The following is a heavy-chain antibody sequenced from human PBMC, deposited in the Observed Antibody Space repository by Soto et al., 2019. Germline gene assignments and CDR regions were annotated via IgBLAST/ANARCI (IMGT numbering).Heavy chain of an antibody. Sequence: QVQLQESGPGLVKPSETLSLTCTVSGGSISSYYWSWIRQPPGKRLEWIGYIYYSGSTNYNPSLKSRVTISVDTSKNQFSLKLSPVTAADTAVYYCAATGDREEGDAFNIWGQGTMVTVSS. J-gene: IGHJ3*02. D-gene: IGHD7-27*01. CDR3: AATGDREEGDAFNI. V-gene: IGHV4-59*08. CDR2: IYYSGST. CDR1: GGSISSYY.